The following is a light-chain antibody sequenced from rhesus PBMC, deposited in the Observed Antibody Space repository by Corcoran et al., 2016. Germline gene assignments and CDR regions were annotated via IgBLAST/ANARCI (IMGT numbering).Light chain of an antibody. V-gene: IGKV2-62*02. CDR3: GQGTKVPFT. J-gene: IGKJ3*01. CDR2: KVS. Sequence: DVVMTQSPLSLPITPGQPASISCRSRQSPIHRDGNTYLSWYQQKPGQPPRLLIYKVSNRYSGVPARFSGRGAGTDFTLKISRGEAEDVGVYYCGQGTKVPFTFGPGTKLDIK. CDR1: QSPIHRDGNTY.